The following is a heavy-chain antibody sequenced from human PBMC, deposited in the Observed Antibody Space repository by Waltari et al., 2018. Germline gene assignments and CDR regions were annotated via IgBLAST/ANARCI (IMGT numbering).Heavy chain of an antibody. D-gene: IGHD5-18*01. V-gene: IGHV4-4*09. Sequence: QVQLQESGPGLLKPSETLSLTCSVSGSSFNYYYWSWIRQTPGRGLDWLGYISSNGLTTYNPSLKSRVDISLDTSRNQFSLKLRSVSAADTAVYFCARGHVTTAMVNFNSWGQGILVTVSS. J-gene: IGHJ4*02. CDR2: ISSNGLT. CDR1: GSSFNYYY. CDR3: ARGHVTTAMVNFNS.